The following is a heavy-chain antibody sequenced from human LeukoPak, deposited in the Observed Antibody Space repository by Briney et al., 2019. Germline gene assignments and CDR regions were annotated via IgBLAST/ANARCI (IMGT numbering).Heavy chain of an antibody. V-gene: IGHV3-30*02. CDR1: GFTFSSYG. Sequence: GGSLRLSCAASGFTFSSYGMHWVRQAPGKGLEWVAFIRYDGSNKYYADSVKGRFTISRDNSKNTLYLQMNSLRAEDTAVYYCARGALGYSYGYFDYWGQGTLVTVSS. CDR2: IRYDGSNK. D-gene: IGHD5-18*01. CDR3: ARGALGYSYGYFDY. J-gene: IGHJ4*02.